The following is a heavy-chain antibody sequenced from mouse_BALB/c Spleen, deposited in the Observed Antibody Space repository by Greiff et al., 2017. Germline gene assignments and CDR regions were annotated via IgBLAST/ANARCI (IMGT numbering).Heavy chain of an antibody. CDR2: IRNKANGYTT. D-gene: IGHD2-3*01. CDR3: ARDDGYSAWFAY. CDR1: GFTFTDYY. J-gene: IGHJ3*01. V-gene: IGHV7-3*02. Sequence: EVKVVESGGGLVQPGGSLRLSCATSGFTFTDYYMSWVRQPPGKALEWLGFIRNKANGYTTEYSASVKGRFTISRDNSQSILYLQMNTLRAEDSATYYCARDDGYSAWFAYWGQGTLVTVSA.